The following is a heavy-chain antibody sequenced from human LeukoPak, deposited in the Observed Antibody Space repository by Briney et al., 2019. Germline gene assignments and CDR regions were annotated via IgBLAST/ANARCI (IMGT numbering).Heavy chain of an antibody. CDR1: GGSISSSYY. CDR3: ARARRVGATVGFDY. CDR2: IYYSGST. Sequence: SETLSLTCTVSGGSISSSYYWGWIRQPPGKGLEWIGSIYYSGSTYYNPSLKSRVTISVDTSKNQFSLKLSSLTAADTAVYYCARARRVGATVGFDYWGQGTLVTVSS. V-gene: IGHV4-39*01. D-gene: IGHD1-26*01. J-gene: IGHJ4*02.